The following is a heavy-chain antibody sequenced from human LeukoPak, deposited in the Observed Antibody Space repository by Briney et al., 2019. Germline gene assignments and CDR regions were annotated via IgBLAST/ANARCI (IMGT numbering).Heavy chain of an antibody. J-gene: IGHJ4*02. CDR2: TSGGGGNT. Sequence: GGSLRLSCAASGFTFRSYVMSWVRQAPGKGLEWISSTSGGGGNTYYADSVKGRFTISRDNSNNTLYLQMNSLRAEDTAVYYCAASGRYFDWLSFDYWGQGTLVTVSS. CDR3: AASGRYFDWLSFDY. V-gene: IGHV3-23*01. D-gene: IGHD3-9*01. CDR1: GFTFRSYV.